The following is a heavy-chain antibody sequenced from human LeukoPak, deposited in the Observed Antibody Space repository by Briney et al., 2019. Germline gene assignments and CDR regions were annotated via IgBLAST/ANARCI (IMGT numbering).Heavy chain of an antibody. CDR2: INWNGGST. CDR1: GFTFSSYD. V-gene: IGHV3-20*04. CDR3: ARVHYYGSGTIYYFDY. Sequence: GGSLRLSCAASGFTFSSYDMSWVRQAPGKGLEWVSGINWNGGSTGYADSVKGRFTISRDNAKNSLYLQMNSLRAEDTALYYCARVHYYGSGTIYYFDYWGQGTLVTVSS. J-gene: IGHJ4*02. D-gene: IGHD3-10*01.